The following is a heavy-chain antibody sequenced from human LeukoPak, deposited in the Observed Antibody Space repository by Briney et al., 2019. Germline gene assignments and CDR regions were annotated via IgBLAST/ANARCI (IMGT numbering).Heavy chain of an antibody. V-gene: IGHV3-48*02. Sequence: GGSLRLSCVASRFPFSTQSMNWVRQAPGKGLEWVSYIISRGSVLKYADPVKGRFTISKDNAKNSLYLQMNILTHQATPCNNSAQGVGSTSHRDKRLQIWGRGTVVMVSA. CDR3: AQGVGSTSHRDKRLQI. CDR2: IISRGSVL. D-gene: IGHD3-10*01. CDR1: RFPFSTQS. J-gene: IGHJ4*02.